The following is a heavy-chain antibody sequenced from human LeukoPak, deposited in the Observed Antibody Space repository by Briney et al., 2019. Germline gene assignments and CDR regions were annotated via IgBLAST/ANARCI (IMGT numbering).Heavy chain of an antibody. V-gene: IGHV5-51*01. CDR3: ARLWDRYSGSYYGWFDP. Sequence: GESLKISCKGSGYSSTSYWIGWVRQMPGKGLEWMGIIYPGDSDTRYSPSFQGQVTISADKSISTAYLQWSSLKASDTAMYYCARLWDRYSGSYYGWFDPWGQGTLVTVSS. CDR2: IYPGDSDT. J-gene: IGHJ5*02. CDR1: GYSSTSYW. D-gene: IGHD1-26*01.